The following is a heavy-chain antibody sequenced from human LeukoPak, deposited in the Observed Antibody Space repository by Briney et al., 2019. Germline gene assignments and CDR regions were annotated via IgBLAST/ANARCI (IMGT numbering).Heavy chain of an antibody. J-gene: IGHJ4*02. CDR2: ISGSGGST. Sequence: GGSLRLSCAASGFTFSSYAMSWVRQAPGKGLEWVSAISGSGGSTYYADSVKGRFTISRDNSKNTLYLQMNSLRAEDTAVYYRATRGVTATYYFDYWGQGTLVTVSS. V-gene: IGHV3-23*01. CDR1: GFTFSSYA. CDR3: ATRGVTATYYFDY. D-gene: IGHD2-21*02.